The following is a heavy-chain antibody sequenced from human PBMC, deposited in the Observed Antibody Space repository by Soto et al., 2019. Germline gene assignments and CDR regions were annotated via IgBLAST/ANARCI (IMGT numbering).Heavy chain of an antibody. CDR2: IKSKTDGGTT. V-gene: IGHV3-15*01. J-gene: IGHJ6*02. D-gene: IGHD2-2*02. CDR3: TTDSSLLDIVVVPAAISAARYYYYGMDV. CDR1: GFTFSNAW. Sequence: LRLSCAASGFTFSNAWMSWVRQAPGKGLEWVGRIKSKTDGGTTDYAAPVKGRFTISRDDSKNTLYLQMNSLKTEDTAVYYCTTDSSLLDIVVVPAAISAARYYYYGMDVWGQGTTVTVSS.